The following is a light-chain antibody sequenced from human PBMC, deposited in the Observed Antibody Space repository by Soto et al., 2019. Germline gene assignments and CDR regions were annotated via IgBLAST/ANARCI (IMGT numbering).Light chain of an antibody. J-gene: IGLJ2*01. Sequence: QSALTQPASVSGSPGQSITISCTGTSSDLGGSNYVSWYQQHPGKAPKLMIYEVSYRPSGVSNRFSGSKSGNTASLTISGLQAEDGADYYCSSYTTSSTLVFGGGTKLTVL. CDR1: SSDLGGSNY. CDR3: SSYTTSSTLV. V-gene: IGLV2-14*01. CDR2: EVS.